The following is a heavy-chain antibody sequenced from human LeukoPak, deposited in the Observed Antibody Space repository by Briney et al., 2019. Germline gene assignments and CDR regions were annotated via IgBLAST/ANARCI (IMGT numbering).Heavy chain of an antibody. V-gene: IGHV3-21*01. J-gene: IGHJ4*02. CDR3: ARDQRRGYSTHAFDY. Sequence: KTGGSLRLSCAASGFTFSSYSMNWVRQAPGKGLEWVSSISSISSYIYYADSVKGRFTISRDNAKNSLYLQMNSLRAEDTAVYYCARDQRRGYSTHAFDYWGQGTLVTVSS. CDR2: ISSISSYI. CDR1: GFTFSSYS. D-gene: IGHD2-15*01.